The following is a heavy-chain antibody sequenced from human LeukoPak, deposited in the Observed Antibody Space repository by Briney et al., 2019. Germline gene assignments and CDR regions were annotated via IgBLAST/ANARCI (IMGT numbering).Heavy chain of an antibody. CDR3: ARGSSSSRDY. Sequence: PSETLSLTCTVSGGSISSGSYYWSWIRQPAGKGLEWIGRIYTSGSTNYNPSLKSRVTISVDTSKNQFSLKLSSVTAADTAVYYCARGSSSSRDYWGQGTLVTVSS. CDR2: IYTSGST. D-gene: IGHD6-6*01. V-gene: IGHV4-61*02. J-gene: IGHJ4*02. CDR1: GGSISSGSYY.